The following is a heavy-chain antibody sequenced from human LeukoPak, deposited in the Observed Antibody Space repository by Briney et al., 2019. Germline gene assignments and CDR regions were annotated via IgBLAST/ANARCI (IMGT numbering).Heavy chain of an antibody. CDR1: GGSISSYY. CDR3: ARVSATRGYYYYYYMDV. Sequence: SETLSLTXTVSGGSISSYYWSWIRQPAGKGLEWIGRIYTSGSTNYNPSLKSRVTMSVDTSKNQFSLKLSSVTAADTAVYYCARVSATRGYYYYYYMDVWGKGTTVTVSS. V-gene: IGHV4-4*07. CDR2: IYTSGST. D-gene: IGHD1-1*01. J-gene: IGHJ6*03.